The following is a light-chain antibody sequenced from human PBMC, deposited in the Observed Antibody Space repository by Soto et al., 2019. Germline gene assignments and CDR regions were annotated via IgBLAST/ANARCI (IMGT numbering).Light chain of an antibody. Sequence: EIVLTQSPGTLSLSPGERATLSCRASQSVSSSYLGWYQQKPGQAPRLLIYGASSRATGIPDRFSGSGSGTDFTLTISRLEPEDCAVYYCQQYGSPTTFGAGTKVDIK. V-gene: IGKV3-20*01. CDR3: QQYGSPTT. J-gene: IGKJ3*01. CDR2: GAS. CDR1: QSVSSSY.